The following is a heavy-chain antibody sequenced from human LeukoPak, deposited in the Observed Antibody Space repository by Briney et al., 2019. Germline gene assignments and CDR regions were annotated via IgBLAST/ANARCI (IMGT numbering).Heavy chain of an antibody. CDR1: GGSISSYY. J-gene: IGHJ5*02. CDR2: IYYSGST. Sequence: SETLSLTCTVSGGSISSYYWSWIRQPPGKGLEWIGYIYYSGSTNYNPSLKSRVTISVDTSKNQFSLKLSSVTAADTAVYYCARGYEVETYYDFWSGYPNSFDPWGQGTLVTVSS. CDR3: ARGYEVETYYDFWSGYPNSFDP. V-gene: IGHV4-59*01. D-gene: IGHD3-3*01.